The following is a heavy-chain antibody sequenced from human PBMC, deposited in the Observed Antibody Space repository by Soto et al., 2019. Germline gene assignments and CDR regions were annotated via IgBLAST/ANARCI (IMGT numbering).Heavy chain of an antibody. J-gene: IGHJ6*02. D-gene: IGHD2-15*01. V-gene: IGHV1-69*06. CDR3: ARDLRYCSGGSCYYSGMDV. CDR1: GGTFSSYA. Sequence: QVQLVQSGAEVQKPGSSVKVSCKASGGTFSSYAISWVRQAPGQGLEWMGGIIPIFGTANYAQKFQGRVTITADKSTSTAYMELSSLRSEDTAVYYCARDLRYCSGGSCYYSGMDVWGQGTTVTVSS. CDR2: IIPIFGTA.